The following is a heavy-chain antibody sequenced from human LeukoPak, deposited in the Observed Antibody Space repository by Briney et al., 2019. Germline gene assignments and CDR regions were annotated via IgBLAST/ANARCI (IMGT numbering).Heavy chain of an antibody. J-gene: IGHJ4*02. CDR3: ARGKWLRPFDY. CDR2: INHSGST. CDR1: GGSFSGYY. D-gene: IGHD5-12*01. Sequence: PSETLSLTCAVYGGSFSGYYWSWIRQPPGKGLEWIGEINHSGSTNYNPSLKSRVTISVDTSKNQFSLKLSSVTAADTAVYYCARGKWLRPFDYWGKGTLVTVSS. V-gene: IGHV4-34*01.